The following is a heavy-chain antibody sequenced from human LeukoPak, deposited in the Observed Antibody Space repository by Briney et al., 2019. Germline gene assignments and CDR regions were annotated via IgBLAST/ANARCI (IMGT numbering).Heavy chain of an antibody. CDR2: ISYDGSNK. CDR1: GFTFSSYG. Sequence: GGSLRLSCAASGFTFSSYGMHWVRQAPGKGLEWVAVISYDGSNKYYADSVKGRFTISRENSKNTLYLQMNSLRAEDTAVYYCAKDQDDYGDYSFLDYWGQGTLVTVSS. V-gene: IGHV3-30*18. CDR3: AKDQDDYGDYSFLDY. J-gene: IGHJ4*02. D-gene: IGHD4-17*01.